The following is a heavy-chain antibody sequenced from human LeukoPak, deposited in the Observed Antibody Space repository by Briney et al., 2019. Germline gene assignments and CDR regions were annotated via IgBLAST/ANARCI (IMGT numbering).Heavy chain of an antibody. CDR2: IIPIFGTA. V-gene: IGHV1-69*13. Sequence: SVKVSCKASVGTFSSYAISWVRQAPGQGLEWMGGIIPIFGTANYAQKFQGRVTITADESTSTAYIELSSLRSEDTAVYYCVLVTGIAAAGPDYWGQGTLVTVSS. J-gene: IGHJ4*02. CDR3: VLVTGIAAAGPDY. CDR1: VGTFSSYA. D-gene: IGHD6-13*01.